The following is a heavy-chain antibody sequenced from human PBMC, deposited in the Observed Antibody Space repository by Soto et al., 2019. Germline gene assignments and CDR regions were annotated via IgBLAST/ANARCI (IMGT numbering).Heavy chain of an antibody. CDR2: INHSGST. V-gene: IGHV4-34*01. J-gene: IGHJ3*02. D-gene: IGHD5-12*01. CDR3: ARGGGWIDAFDI. Sequence: QVQLQPWGAGLLKPSETLSLTCAVYGGSFSGYYWSWIRQPPGKGLEWIGEINHSGSTNYNPSLKSRVTISVDTSKNQFSLKLSSVTAADTAVYYCARGGGWIDAFDIWGQGTMVTVSS. CDR1: GGSFSGYY.